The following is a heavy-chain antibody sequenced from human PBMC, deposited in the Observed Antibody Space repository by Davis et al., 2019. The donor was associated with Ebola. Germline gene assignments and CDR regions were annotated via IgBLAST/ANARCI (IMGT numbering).Heavy chain of an antibody. J-gene: IGHJ3*02. CDR3: AREAGGGAFDI. CDR1: GGSLSGYY. V-gene: IGHV4-34*01. D-gene: IGHD3-16*01. CDR2: ITHSGST. Sequence: SQTLSLTCAVYGGSLSGYYWSWIRQPPGKGLEWIGEITHSGSTNYNPSLKSRVTISVDTSKNQFSLKLSSVTAADTAVYYCAREAGGGAFDIWGQGTMITVSS.